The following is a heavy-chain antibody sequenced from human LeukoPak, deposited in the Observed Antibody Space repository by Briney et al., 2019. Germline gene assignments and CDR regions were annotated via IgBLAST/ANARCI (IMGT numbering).Heavy chain of an antibody. D-gene: IGHD3-22*01. CDR1: GYTFTSYG. CDR3: ARVGYSYDSSGYYGFDY. V-gene: IGHV1-46*01. J-gene: IGHJ4*02. CDR2: INPSGGST. Sequence: ASVKVSCKASGYTFTSYGISWVRQAPGHGLEWMGVINPSGGSTSYAQKFQGRVTMTRDTSTSTVYMELSSLRSEDTAVYYCARVGYSYDSSGYYGFDYWGQGTLVTVSS.